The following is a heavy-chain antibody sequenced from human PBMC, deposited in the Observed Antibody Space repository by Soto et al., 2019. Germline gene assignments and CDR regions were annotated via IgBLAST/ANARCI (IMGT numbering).Heavy chain of an antibody. CDR3: ARDGVGPLDY. CDR1: GGSVSTYY. CDR2: TSYSGNT. Sequence: SETLSLTCTISGGSVSTYYWSWIRQPPGKELEWIGLTSYSGNTNYNPSLKSRVAMAVDTSKNQFSLTLSSVTAADTAVYYCARDGVGPLDYWGQGTLVTDSS. V-gene: IGHV4-59*02. D-gene: IGHD3-3*01. J-gene: IGHJ4*02.